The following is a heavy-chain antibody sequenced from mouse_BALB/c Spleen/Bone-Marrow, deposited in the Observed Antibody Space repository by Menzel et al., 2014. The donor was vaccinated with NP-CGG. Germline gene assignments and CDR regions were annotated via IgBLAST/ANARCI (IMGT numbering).Heavy chain of an antibody. J-gene: IGHJ4*01. D-gene: IGHD2-4*01. CDR1: GFSLTGYG. V-gene: IGHV2-6-7*01. CDR3: ARDSFLITRALDY. CDR2: IWGDGST. Sequence: VKLVESGPGLVAPSQGLSITCTVSGFSLTGYGVSWVRQPPGKGLEWLGMIWGDGSTDYNSALKSRLSISKDNSKSQVFLKVNSLQTEDTARYYCARDSFLITRALDYWGQGTSVTVSS.